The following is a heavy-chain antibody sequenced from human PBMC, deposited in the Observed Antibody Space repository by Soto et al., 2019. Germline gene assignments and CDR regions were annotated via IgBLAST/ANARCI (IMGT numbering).Heavy chain of an antibody. Sequence: SGGSLRLSCAASGFTFSSYSMNWVRQAPGKGLEWVSSISSSSGHIYYADSLKGRFTISRDNAKNSLYLQMNSLRAEDTAVYYCTRHWLATRESDYWGQGTLVTVSS. D-gene: IGHD1-26*01. CDR2: ISSSSGHI. J-gene: IGHJ4*02. V-gene: IGHV3-21*01. CDR1: GFTFSSYS. CDR3: TRHWLATRESDY.